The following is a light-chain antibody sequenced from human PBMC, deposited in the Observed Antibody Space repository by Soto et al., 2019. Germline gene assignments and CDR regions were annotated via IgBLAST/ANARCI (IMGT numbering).Light chain of an antibody. V-gene: IGKV3-15*01. J-gene: IGKJ3*01. CDR2: VAS. Sequence: EIVMTQSPATLPVSPGERATLSCRASQSVTSNLAWYQQKPGQAPRLLVYVASTRAAGIPARFSGRGSGTDFTLTISSLQSEDFAVYYCQQYNDWPFTFGPGTKVDIK. CDR1: QSVTSN. CDR3: QQYNDWPFT.